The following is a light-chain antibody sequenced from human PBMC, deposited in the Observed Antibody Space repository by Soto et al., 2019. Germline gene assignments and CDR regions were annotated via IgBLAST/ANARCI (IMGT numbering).Light chain of an antibody. J-gene: IGKJ5*01. Sequence: EIVLTQSPGTLSLSPGERATLSCRASQSVSNNYLAWYQQKPGQAPRLLIYGASSRATGIPDRFSGSGSGTDFTLTISRLEPEDFAVYYCQQYGSSPNTFGQGTRLEI. CDR2: GAS. V-gene: IGKV3-20*01. CDR1: QSVSNNY. CDR3: QQYGSSPNT.